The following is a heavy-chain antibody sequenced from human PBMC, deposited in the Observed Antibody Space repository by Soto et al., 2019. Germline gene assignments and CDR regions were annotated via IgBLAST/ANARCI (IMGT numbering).Heavy chain of an antibody. CDR3: ARGITMIVVVITNVDDWFDP. V-gene: IGHV1-46*01. Sequence: ASVKGSCKASGYTFTRYYVRWVRQAPGQGLEWMGIINPSGGSTSYAQKLQGRVTMTRDTSTSTVYMELSSLRSEDTAVYYCARGITMIVVVITNVDDWFDPWGQGTLVTVSS. J-gene: IGHJ5*02. CDR2: INPSGGST. CDR1: GYTFTRYY. D-gene: IGHD3-22*01.